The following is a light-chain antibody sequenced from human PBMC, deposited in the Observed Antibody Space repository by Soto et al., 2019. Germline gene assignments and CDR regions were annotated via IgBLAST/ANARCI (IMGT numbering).Light chain of an antibody. CDR3: QQYNSYWT. Sequence: DIQMTQSPSTLSGSVGDRVTITFRASQTISSWLAWYQRKPGKAPKLLIYKASTLKSGVPSRFSGSASGTEFTLTISSLQPDDFATYYCQQYNSYWTFGQGSKVDI. J-gene: IGKJ1*01. CDR1: QTISSW. V-gene: IGKV1-5*03. CDR2: KAS.